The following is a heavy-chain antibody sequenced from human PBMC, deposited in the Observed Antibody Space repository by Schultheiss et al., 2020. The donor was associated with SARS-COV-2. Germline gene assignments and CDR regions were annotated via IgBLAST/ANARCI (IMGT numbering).Heavy chain of an antibody. D-gene: IGHD2-2*01. CDR3: TRVGPAAVPYFDN. CDR2: IHHRGTT. CDR1: GGSISSSSYY. V-gene: IGHV4-39*07. J-gene: IGHJ4*02. Sequence: SQTLSLTCTVSGGSISSSSYYWGWIRQPPGKGMEWIGNIHHRGTTYYNPSLKSRVTLSMDGSTNQVSLTLTSVTTADTALSYCTRVGPAAVPYFDNWGQGTLVTVAS.